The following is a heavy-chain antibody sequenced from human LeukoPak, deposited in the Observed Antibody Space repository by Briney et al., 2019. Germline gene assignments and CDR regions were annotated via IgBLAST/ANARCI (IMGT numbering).Heavy chain of an antibody. CDR1: GFTVSGTF. CDR2: IYSDDSR. J-gene: IGHJ4*02. V-gene: IGHV3-53*01. D-gene: IGHD6-19*01. Sequence: GGSLRLSCSASGFTVSGTFMSWVRQAPGKGLEWVSIIYSDDSRYSADSVNGRFTISRDNSKNTLYLQMNSLRAEDTAVYYCARSDYTSGWYFYYWGQGTLVTVSS. CDR3: ARSDYTSGWYFYY.